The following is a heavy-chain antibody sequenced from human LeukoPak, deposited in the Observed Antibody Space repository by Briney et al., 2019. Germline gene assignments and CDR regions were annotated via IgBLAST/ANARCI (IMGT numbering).Heavy chain of an antibody. CDR2: ISAYNCNT. V-gene: IGHV1-18*01. Sequence: QVLDWMGWISAYNCNTNYAQKLQGRVTMTTDTSTSTAYMELRSLRSDDTAVYYCARDWGDYWGQGTLVTVSS. CDR3: ARDWGDY. J-gene: IGHJ4*02. D-gene: IGHD3-16*01.